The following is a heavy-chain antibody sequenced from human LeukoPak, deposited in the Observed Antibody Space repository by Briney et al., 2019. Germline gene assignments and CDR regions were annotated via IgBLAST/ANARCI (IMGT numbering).Heavy chain of an antibody. CDR2: ISGSGIYM. D-gene: IGHD6-6*01. CDR3: ARDLGGYSSSSTGY. V-gene: IGHV3-21*06. J-gene: IGHJ4*02. CDR1: GFSFSSYT. Sequence: GGSLRLXCAASGFSFSSYTMNWVRRAPGKGLEWVSSISGSGIYMYYADSVKGRFTIFRDNAENSLYLQMDSLGVEDTAVYYCARDLGGYSSSSTGYWGQGTLVTVSS.